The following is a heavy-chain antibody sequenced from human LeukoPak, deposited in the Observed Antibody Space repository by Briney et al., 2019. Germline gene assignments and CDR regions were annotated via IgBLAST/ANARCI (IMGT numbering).Heavy chain of an antibody. J-gene: IGHJ4*02. CDR3: ARDEFRVAVAGTFDY. Sequence: SVKVSCKASGGTFSSYAIIWVRQAPGQGLEWMGRIIPILGIANYAQKFQGRVTNTADKSTSTAYMELSSLRSEDTAVYYCARDEFRVAVAGTFDYWGQGTLVTVSS. D-gene: IGHD6-19*01. CDR2: IIPILGIA. CDR1: GGTFSSYA. V-gene: IGHV1-69*04.